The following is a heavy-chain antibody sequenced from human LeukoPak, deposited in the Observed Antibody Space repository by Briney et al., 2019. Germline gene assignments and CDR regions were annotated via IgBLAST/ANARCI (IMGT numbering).Heavy chain of an antibody. Sequence: PGGSLRLSCAASGFTFSSYGMHWVRQPPGKGLEWIGEINHSGSTNYNPSLKSRVTISVDTSKNQFSLKLSSVTAADTAVYYCARLVVPGEFDYWGQGTLVTVSS. J-gene: IGHJ4*02. CDR1: GFTFSSYG. CDR3: ARLVVPGEFDY. V-gene: IGHV4-34*01. CDR2: INHSGST. D-gene: IGHD2-2*01.